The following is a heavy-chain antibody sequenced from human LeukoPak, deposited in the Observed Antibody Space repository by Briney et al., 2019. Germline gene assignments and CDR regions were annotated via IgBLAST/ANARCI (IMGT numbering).Heavy chain of an antibody. Sequence: ASVKVSCKASGYTFTGYYIHWMRQAPGQGLEWMGWINPNSGGTNYAQKFQGRVTMTRDTSISTAYMELSRLRSDDTAVYYCARDRCSGGSCPDYWGQGTLVTVSS. D-gene: IGHD2-15*01. CDR1: GYTFTGYY. CDR2: INPNSGGT. V-gene: IGHV1-2*02. CDR3: ARDRCSGGSCPDY. J-gene: IGHJ4*02.